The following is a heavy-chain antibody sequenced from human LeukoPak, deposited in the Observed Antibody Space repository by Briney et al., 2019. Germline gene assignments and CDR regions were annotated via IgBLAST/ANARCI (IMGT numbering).Heavy chain of an antibody. D-gene: IGHD2-15*01. J-gene: IGHJ6*03. CDR1: GYTFTGYY. CDR2: INPNSGGT. CDR3: ARGPGGRTVAATYYYYYYMDV. Sequence: ASVKVSCKASGYTFTGYYMHWVRQAPGQGLEWMGWINPNSGGTNYAQKFQGRVTMTRDTSISTAYMELSRLRSDDTAVYYCARGPGGRTVAATYYYYYYMDVWGKGTTVTISS. V-gene: IGHV1-2*02.